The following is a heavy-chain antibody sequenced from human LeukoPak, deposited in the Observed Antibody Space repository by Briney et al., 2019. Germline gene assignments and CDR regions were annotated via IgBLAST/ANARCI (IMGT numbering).Heavy chain of an antibody. V-gene: IGHV3-15*01. J-gene: IGHJ4*02. CDR2: IKSKTDGGTT. CDR3: TTANYDILTGFPIVDY. Sequence: GGSLRLSCAASGFTFGNAWMSWVRQAPGKGLEWVGRIKSKTDGGTTDYAAPVKGRFTISRDDPKNTLYLQMNSLKTEDTAVYYCTTANYDILTGFPIVDYWGQGTLVTVSS. D-gene: IGHD3-9*01. CDR1: GFTFGNAW.